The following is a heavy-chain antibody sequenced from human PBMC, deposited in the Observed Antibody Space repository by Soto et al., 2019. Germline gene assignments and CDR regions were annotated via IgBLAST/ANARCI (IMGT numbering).Heavy chain of an antibody. J-gene: IGHJ3*02. CDR2: ISSNGGST. Sequence: EVQLVESGGGLVQPGGSLRLSWSTSGFTFSSNAKHWVRQAPGKGLEYVSAISSNGGSTYYANSVKGRFTISRDNSKNTLYLQMGSLRAEDMAVYYCARALGYAFDIWGQGTMVTVSS. CDR3: ARALGYAFDI. D-gene: IGHD7-27*01. CDR1: GFTFSSNA. V-gene: IGHV3-64*01.